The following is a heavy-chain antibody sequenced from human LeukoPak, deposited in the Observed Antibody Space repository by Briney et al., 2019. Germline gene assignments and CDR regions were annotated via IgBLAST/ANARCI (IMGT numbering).Heavy chain of an antibody. V-gene: IGHV3-7*01. Sequence: GGSLRLSCVTSGFTFSNCWMSWVRQAPGKGLEWVANIKQDGGEQYYVDSVKGRFTISRDNAKNSLYLQMNNLRAEDTAVYYCAKDRNSKYYYYYMDVWGKGTTVTVSS. CDR1: GFTFSNCW. J-gene: IGHJ6*03. CDR3: AKDRNSKYYYYYMDV. CDR2: IKQDGGEQ. D-gene: IGHD4-11*01.